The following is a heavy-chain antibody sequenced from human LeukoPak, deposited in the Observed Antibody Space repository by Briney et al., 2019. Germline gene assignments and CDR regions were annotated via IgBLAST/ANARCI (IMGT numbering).Heavy chain of an antibody. CDR3: AREITGGSFNWFDP. CDR1: GVSISSYY. D-gene: IGHD1-26*01. V-gene: IGHV4-59*01. Sequence: SETLSLTCTVSGVSISSYYWSWIRQPPGKGLEWIVYIYYSGSTNYNASLKSRVTISVDTSKNQFSLKLSSVTAADTAVYYCAREITGGSFNWFDPWGQGTLVSVSS. J-gene: IGHJ5*02. CDR2: IYYSGST.